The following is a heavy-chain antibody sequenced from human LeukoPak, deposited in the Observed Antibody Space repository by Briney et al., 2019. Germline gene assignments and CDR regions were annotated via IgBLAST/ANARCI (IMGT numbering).Heavy chain of an antibody. Sequence: ASVRVSCKAAGYTFNDYDLNWVRQATGQGLEWMGWMNPSSGDTGSAQKFQVRVTITRDTSIGTAYMELSSLTSDDTAVYYCARGNSGWYGGMDYWGQGTPVTVSS. CDR3: ARGNSGWYGGMDY. D-gene: IGHD6-19*01. J-gene: IGHJ4*02. CDR2: MNPSSGDT. V-gene: IGHV1-8*03. CDR1: GYTFNDYD.